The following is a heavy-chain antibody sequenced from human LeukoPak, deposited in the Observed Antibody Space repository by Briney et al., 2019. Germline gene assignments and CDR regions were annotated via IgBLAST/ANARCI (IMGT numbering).Heavy chain of an antibody. CDR2: IIPILGIA. CDR3: ARDLAAPQCFDL. J-gene: IGHJ2*01. CDR1: GGTFSSYA. Sequence: ASVKVSCKASGGTFSSYAISWVRQAPGQGLEWMGRIIPILGIANYAQKFQGRVTITADKSTSTAYMELSSLRSEDTAVYYCARDLAAPQCFDLWGRGTLDTVSS. V-gene: IGHV1-69*04. D-gene: IGHD6-13*01.